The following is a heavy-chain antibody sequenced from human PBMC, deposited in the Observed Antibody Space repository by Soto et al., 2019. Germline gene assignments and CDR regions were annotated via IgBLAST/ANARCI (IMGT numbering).Heavy chain of an antibody. CDR3: ARGSWDDVSGHYYIDV. V-gene: IGHV6-1*01. CDR1: VDSVSRDSAA. J-gene: IGHJ6*03. D-gene: IGHD5-12*01. Sequence: SQTLSLTCAISVDSVSRDSAAWNWIRQTPSRGLEWLGRIYYRSKWLNTYEVSVNSRITISPDTSKNQFSLQLSSVTPEDTAVYYCARGSWDDVSGHYYIDVWDEGTTVTVSS. CDR2: IYYRSKWLN.